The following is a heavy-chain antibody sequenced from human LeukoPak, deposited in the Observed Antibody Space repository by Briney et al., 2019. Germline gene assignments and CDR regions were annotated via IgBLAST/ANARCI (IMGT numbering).Heavy chain of an antibody. CDR1: GYSISSGYY. D-gene: IGHD1-14*01. CDR2: INHSGST. Sequence: SETLSLTCTVSGYSISSGYYWGWVRQPPGKGLEWIGEINHSGSTNYNPSLKSRVTISVDTSKNQFSLKLSSVTAADTAVYYCARENNHLTWFDPWGQGTLVTVSS. V-gene: IGHV4-38-2*02. J-gene: IGHJ5*02. CDR3: ARENNHLTWFDP.